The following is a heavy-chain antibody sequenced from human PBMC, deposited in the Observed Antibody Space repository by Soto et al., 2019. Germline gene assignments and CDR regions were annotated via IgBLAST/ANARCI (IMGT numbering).Heavy chain of an antibody. CDR2: ISGSGGNT. CDR1: GFTFSNYA. V-gene: IGHV3-23*01. J-gene: IGHJ6*02. Sequence: GGSLRLSCAASGFTFSNYAMSWVRQAPGKGLEWVSTISGSGGNTYYADSVKGRFTISRDNSKNTLYLQMNSLRAEDTAVYYCAKVVPLAYYYAMDVWGQAITVTVSS. CDR3: AKVVPLAYYYAMDV.